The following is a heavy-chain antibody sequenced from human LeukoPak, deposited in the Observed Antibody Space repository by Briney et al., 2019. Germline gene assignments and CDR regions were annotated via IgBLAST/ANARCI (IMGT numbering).Heavy chain of an antibody. CDR3: ARDLDYHWFDP. J-gene: IGHJ5*02. CDR2: IYSGGST. D-gene: IGHD3-16*01. V-gene: IGHV3-66*02. Sequence: GGSLRLSCAASGFTVSSNYMSWVRQAPGKGLEWVSVIYSGGSTYYADSVKGRFTISRDNSKNTLYLQMNSLRAEDTAVYYCARDLDYHWFDPWGQGTLVTVSS. CDR1: GFTVSSNY.